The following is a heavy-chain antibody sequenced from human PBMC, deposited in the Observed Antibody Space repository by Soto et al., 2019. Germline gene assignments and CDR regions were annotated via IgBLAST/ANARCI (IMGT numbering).Heavy chain of an antibody. V-gene: IGHV4-59*01. CDR2: IYYSGST. CDR3: ARGGGSYYYYGMDV. CDR1: GGSISSYY. Sequence: ETLSLTCTVSGGSISSYYWSWIRQPPGKGLEWIGYIYYSGSTNYNPSLKSRVTISVDTSKNQFSLKLSSVTAADTAVYYCARGGGSYYYYGMDVWGQGTTVTVSS. D-gene: IGHD1-26*01. J-gene: IGHJ6*02.